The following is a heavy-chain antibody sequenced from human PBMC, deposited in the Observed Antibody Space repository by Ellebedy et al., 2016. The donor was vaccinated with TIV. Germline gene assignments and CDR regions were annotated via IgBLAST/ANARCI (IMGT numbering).Heavy chain of an antibody. V-gene: IGHV4-39*01. D-gene: IGHD6-19*01. J-gene: IGHJ4*02. CDR1: GASITSSDYY. Sequence: SETLSLXXTVSGASITSSDYYWGWIRQPPGKGLEWIGSIYYHGSAYYNPSLKSRVTMSVDTSKNQFSLIVTSVTAADTSVYYCARPDRGSSGLYVYWGQGTLVTVSS. CDR3: ARPDRGSSGLYVY. CDR2: IYYHGSA.